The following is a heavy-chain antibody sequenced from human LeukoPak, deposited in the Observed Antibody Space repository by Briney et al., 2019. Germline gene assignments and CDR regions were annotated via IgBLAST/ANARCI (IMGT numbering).Heavy chain of an antibody. Sequence: SQILSLTCAISGDSVSSHDAAWNWIRQSPSRGLEWLGRTYYRSRWLNDYAVSVKSRITINPDTSKNQFSLKLSSVTAADTAVYYCAREMVRGAHIPGDFDYWGQGTLVTVSS. D-gene: IGHD3-10*01. CDR1: GDSVSSHDAA. CDR2: TYYRSRWLN. V-gene: IGHV6-1*01. CDR3: AREMVRGAHIPGDFDY. J-gene: IGHJ4*02.